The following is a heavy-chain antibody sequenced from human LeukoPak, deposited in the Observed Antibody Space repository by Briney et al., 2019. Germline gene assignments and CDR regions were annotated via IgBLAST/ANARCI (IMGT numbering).Heavy chain of an antibody. D-gene: IGHD6-19*01. CDR1: GYTFTSYD. CDR2: MNPNSDNT. V-gene: IGHV1-8*03. J-gene: IGHJ3*02. CDR3: ARAAAVLDAFDI. Sequence: GASVKVSCKASGYTFTSYDINWVRQATGQGLEWMGWMNPNSDNTGYAQKFQGRVTITRNTSISTAYMELSSLKSGDTAVYYCARAAAVLDAFDIWGQGTMVTVSS.